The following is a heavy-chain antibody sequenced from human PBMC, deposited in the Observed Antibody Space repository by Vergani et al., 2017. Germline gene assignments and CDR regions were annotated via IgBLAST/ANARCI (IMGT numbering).Heavy chain of an antibody. CDR3: ARGGYYDFWSGYYRDNFDY. D-gene: IGHD3-3*01. CDR1: GGSISSYY. Sequence: QVQLQESGPGLVKPSETLSLTCTVSGGSISSYYWSWIRQPPGKGLEWIGEINHSGSTNYNPSLKSRVTISVDTSKNQFSLKLSSVTAADTAVYYCARGGYYDFWSGYYRDNFDYWGQGTLVTVSS. CDR2: INHSGST. V-gene: IGHV4-34*01. J-gene: IGHJ4*02.